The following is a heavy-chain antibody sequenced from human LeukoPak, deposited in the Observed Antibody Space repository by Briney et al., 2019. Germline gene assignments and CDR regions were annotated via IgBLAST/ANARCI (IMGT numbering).Heavy chain of an antibody. CDR3: ARGSGAVAWAHDSDY. D-gene: IGHD2-8*02. Sequence: SETLSLTCTVSGGSISSYYWSWIRQPPGKGLEWIGYIYYSGSTNYNPSLKSRVTISVDTSKNQFSLKLSSVTAADTAVYYCARGSGAVAWAHDSDYWGQGTLVTVSS. V-gene: IGHV4-59*12. CDR1: GGSISSYY. J-gene: IGHJ4*02. CDR2: IYYSGST.